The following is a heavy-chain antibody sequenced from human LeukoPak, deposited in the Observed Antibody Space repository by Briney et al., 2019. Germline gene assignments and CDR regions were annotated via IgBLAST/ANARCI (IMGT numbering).Heavy chain of an antibody. Sequence: GGSLRLSCAASGFTFSAYYMSWIRQAPGEGLEWVSYITSSSTIYYADSVKGRITISRDNAKNSLYLQMNSLRADDTAVYYCARADRNYYMDVWGKGTTVTVSS. V-gene: IGHV3-11*04. CDR1: GFTFSAYY. CDR2: ITSSSTI. CDR3: ARADRNYYMDV. J-gene: IGHJ6*03.